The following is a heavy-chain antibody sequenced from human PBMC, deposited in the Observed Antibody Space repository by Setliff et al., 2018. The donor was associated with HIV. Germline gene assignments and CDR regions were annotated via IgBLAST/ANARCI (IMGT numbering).Heavy chain of an antibody. Sequence: GGSLRLSCAASGFTFSSYWMGWVRQAPGKGLEWVANIKQDGSEKYYVDSVKGRFTISRDNAKNSLYLQMNSLRAEDTAVYYCARVYDSSGYSLSILGYWGQGTLVTVSS. CDR2: IKQDGSEK. CDR3: ARVYDSSGYSLSILGY. D-gene: IGHD3-22*01. CDR1: GFTFSSYW. V-gene: IGHV3-7*01. J-gene: IGHJ4*01.